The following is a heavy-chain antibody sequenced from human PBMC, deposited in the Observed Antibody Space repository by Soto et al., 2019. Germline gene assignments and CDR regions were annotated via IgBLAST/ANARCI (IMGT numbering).Heavy chain of an antibody. CDR2: INWNSDKV. CDR1: GFNFGNYA. D-gene: IGHD6-25*01. CDR3: AKDKGGTPYYIDS. J-gene: IGHJ4*02. Sequence: VLLVESGGGLVQPGRSLRLSCAVSGFNFGNYAMHWVRQAPGKGLEWVAAINWNSDKVAYAGSVLGRFTIFRDSAKNSQHLQMNDLTTEDTALYYCAKDKGGTPYYIDSWGQGILVTVSS. V-gene: IGHV3-9*01.